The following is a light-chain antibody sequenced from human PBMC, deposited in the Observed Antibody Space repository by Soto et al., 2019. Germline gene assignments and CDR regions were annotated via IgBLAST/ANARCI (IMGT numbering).Light chain of an antibody. V-gene: IGKV1-27*01. CDR2: AAS. Sequence: DIQMTQSPSSLSASVGDRVTIPCRASHAISDYLAWYQQKPGKVPKLLISAASSLESGVPSRFSGSGFGTDFTLTISSLQSEGVATYYCQNYKSPPFTFSPGTKVDIK. J-gene: IGKJ3*01. CDR1: HAISDY. CDR3: QNYKSPPFT.